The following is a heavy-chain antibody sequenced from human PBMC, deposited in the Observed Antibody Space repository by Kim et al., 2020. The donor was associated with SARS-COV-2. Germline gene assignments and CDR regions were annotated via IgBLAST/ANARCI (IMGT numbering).Heavy chain of an antibody. CDR3: ARESFRYCSSTSCYFDY. D-gene: IGHD2-2*01. J-gene: IGHJ4*02. Sequence: GKSRFMISRDNSKNTLYLQMNSLRAEDTAVYYCARESFRYCSSTSCYFDYWGQGTLVTVSS. V-gene: IGHV3-30*07.